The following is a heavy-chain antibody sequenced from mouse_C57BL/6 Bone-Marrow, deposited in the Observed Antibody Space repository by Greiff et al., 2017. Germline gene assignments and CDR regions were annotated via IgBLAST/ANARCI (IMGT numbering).Heavy chain of an antibody. CDR2: IDPSDSEP. CDR1: GYTFTSYW. V-gene: IGHV1-52*01. J-gene: IGHJ1*03. D-gene: IGHD1-1*01. CDR3: SRRDYGSSYGYFDV. Sequence: QVQLQQPGAELVRPGSSVKLSCKASGYTFTSYWMHWVKQRPIQGLEWIGNIDPSDSEPHYNQKFKDKATLTVDKSSSTAYMPLSSLTSEDSAVYYWSRRDYGSSYGYFDVWGTGTTVTVSS.